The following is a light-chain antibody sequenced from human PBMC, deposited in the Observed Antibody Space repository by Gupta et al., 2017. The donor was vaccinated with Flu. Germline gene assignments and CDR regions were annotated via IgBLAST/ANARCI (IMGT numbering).Light chain of an antibody. CDR1: SSNIGSKA. CDR3: AAWDNSLNGVV. Sequence: QSVLTQPPSASGTPGQTVTISCSRSSSNIGSKAVNWYQQIPGTAPKLLVYNNNQRPSGVPDRFSGSKSGTSASLAISGLQFEDEGDYYCAAWDNSLNGVVFGGGTTLTVL. J-gene: IGLJ2*01. CDR2: NNN. V-gene: IGLV1-44*01.